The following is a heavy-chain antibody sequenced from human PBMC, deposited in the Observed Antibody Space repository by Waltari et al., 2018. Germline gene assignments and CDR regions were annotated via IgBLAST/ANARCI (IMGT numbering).Heavy chain of an antibody. D-gene: IGHD1-1*01. V-gene: IGHV1-8*01. CDR2: MNPNSGNT. Sequence: QMQLVQSGAEVKKPGASVKVSCKASGYTFTSYDINWVRQATGQGLEWMGWMNPNSGNTGYAQKFQGRVTMTRNTSISTAYMELSSLRSEDTAVYYCARGPPSTDWNDGGSSDYWGQGTLVTVSS. CDR3: ARGPPSTDWNDGGSSDY. J-gene: IGHJ4*02. CDR1: GYTFTSYD.